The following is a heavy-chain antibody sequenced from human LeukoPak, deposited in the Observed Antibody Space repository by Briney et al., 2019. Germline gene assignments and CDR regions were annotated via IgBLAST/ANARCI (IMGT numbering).Heavy chain of an antibody. CDR1: GGSISSYY. V-gene: IGHV4-59*01. J-gene: IGHJ3*02. D-gene: IGHD3-16*01. Sequence: PSETLSLTCTVSGGSISSYYWSWIRQPPGKGLEWIGYIYYSGSTNYNPSLKSRVTISVDTSKNQFSRKLSSVTAADTAVYYCARRILGYRDDAFDIWGQGTMVTVSS. CDR3: ARRILGYRDDAFDI. CDR2: IYYSGST.